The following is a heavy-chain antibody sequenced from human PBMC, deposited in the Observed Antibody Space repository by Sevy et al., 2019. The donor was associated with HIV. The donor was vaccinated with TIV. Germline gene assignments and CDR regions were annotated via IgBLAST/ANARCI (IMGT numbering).Heavy chain of an antibody. CDR2: ISYDGSNK. CDR1: GFTFSSYA. CDR3: ARGRAWELLRGAFDI. Sequence: GGSLRLSCAASGFTFSSYAMHWVRQAPGKGLEWVAVISYDGSNKHYADSVKGRFTISRDNSKNTLYLQMNSLRAEDTAVYYCARGRAWELLRGAFDIWGQGTMVTVSS. V-gene: IGHV3-30-3*01. D-gene: IGHD1-26*01. J-gene: IGHJ3*02.